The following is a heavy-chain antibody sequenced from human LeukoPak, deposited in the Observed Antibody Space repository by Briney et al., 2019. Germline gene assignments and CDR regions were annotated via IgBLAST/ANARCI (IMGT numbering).Heavy chain of an antibody. CDR3: ARVYGDPFIVVFDY. CDR2: IYYSGST. D-gene: IGHD4-17*01. CDR1: GGSISGSNYY. J-gene: IGHJ4*02. V-gene: IGHV4-31*03. Sequence: PSETLSLTCTVSGGSISGSNYYWSWIRQHPGKGLEWIGYIYYSGSTYYNPSLKSRVTISVDTSKNQFSLKLSSVTAADTAVYYCARVYGDPFIVVFDYWGQGTLVTVSS.